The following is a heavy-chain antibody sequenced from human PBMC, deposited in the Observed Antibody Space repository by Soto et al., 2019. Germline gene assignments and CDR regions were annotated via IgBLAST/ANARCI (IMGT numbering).Heavy chain of an antibody. CDR1: RGSITSDY. V-gene: IGHV4-59*01. D-gene: IGHD3-10*01. J-gene: IGHJ5*02. Sequence: SETLSLTCTVSRGSITSDYWSWIRQPPGKGLEWIGYIYSTGRTVYNPSLKGRVTMSVDTSKNQFSLKLSSVTAADTAVYYCARVQVYSGSGNYNNLMFDAWGQGIQVTVSS. CDR2: IYSTGRT. CDR3: ARVQVYSGSGNYNNLMFDA.